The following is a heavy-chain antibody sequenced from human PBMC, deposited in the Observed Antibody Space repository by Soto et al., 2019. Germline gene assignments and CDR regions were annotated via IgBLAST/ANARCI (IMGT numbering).Heavy chain of an antibody. CDR2: IYYSGST. D-gene: IGHD6-13*01. CDR1: GGSISSGGYY. V-gene: IGHV4-61*08. CDR3: ARSGPYSSSWYEDPQGWGMDV. Sequence: SETLSLTCTVSGGSISSGGYYWSWIRQHPGKGLEWIGYIYYSGSTNYNPSLKSRVTISVDTSKNQFSLKLSSVTAADTAVYYCARSGPYSSSWYEDPQGWGMDVWGQGTTVTVSS. J-gene: IGHJ6*02.